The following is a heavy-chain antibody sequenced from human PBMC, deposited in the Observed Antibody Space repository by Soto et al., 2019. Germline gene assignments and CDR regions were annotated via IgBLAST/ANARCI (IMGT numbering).Heavy chain of an antibody. CDR3: ARVLSGWGGPHYCYMDV. J-gene: IGHJ6*03. CDR1: GYTFTSYD. V-gene: IGHV1-8*01. Sequence: QVQLVQSGAEVKKPGASVKVSCKASGYTFTSYDINWVRQATGQGLEWMGWMNPNSGNTGYAQKFQGRVTMTRNTSISTAYMELSSLRSEDTAVYYCARVLSGWGGPHYCYMDVWGKGTTVTVSS. D-gene: IGHD3-16*01. CDR2: MNPNSGNT.